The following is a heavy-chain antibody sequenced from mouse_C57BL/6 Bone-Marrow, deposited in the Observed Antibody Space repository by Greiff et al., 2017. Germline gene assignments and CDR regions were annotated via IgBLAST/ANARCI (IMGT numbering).Heavy chain of an antibody. Sequence: QVQLQQPGAELVKPGASVKMSCKASGYTFTSYWITWVKQRPGQGLEWIGDIYPGSGSTNYNEKFKGKATLTVDTSSSTAYMQLSSLTSEDSAVYYCAREGFIATVVAGGYWGQGTTLTVSS. J-gene: IGHJ2*01. CDR1: GYTFTSYW. D-gene: IGHD1-1*01. V-gene: IGHV1-55*01. CDR2: IYPGSGST. CDR3: AREGFIATVVAGGY.